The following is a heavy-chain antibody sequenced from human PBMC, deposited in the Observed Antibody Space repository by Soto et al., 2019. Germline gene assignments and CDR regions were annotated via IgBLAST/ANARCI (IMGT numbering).Heavy chain of an antibody. Sequence: GGSLRRSCVASGFAFNKYALAWFRQAPGKGLEWVSAISGSGASAYDADSVKGRFTISRDNSNNTLYLQMNSLRAEDTAVYYCAKTPGVITVITSFDHWGQGTPVTVSS. D-gene: IGHD3-16*01. V-gene: IGHV3-23*01. CDR1: GFAFNKYA. CDR2: ISGSGASA. J-gene: IGHJ4*02. CDR3: AKTPGVITVITSFDH.